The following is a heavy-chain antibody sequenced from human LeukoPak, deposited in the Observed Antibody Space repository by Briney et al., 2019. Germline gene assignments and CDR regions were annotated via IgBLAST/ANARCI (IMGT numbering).Heavy chain of an antibody. D-gene: IGHD4-23*01. Sequence: SETLSLTCAVYGGSFSGYYWSWIRQPPGKGLEWIGEINHSGSTNYNPSLKSRVTKSVDTSKNQFSLKLSSVTAADTAVYYCARGGKYWGQGTLVTVSS. CDR1: GGSFSGYY. V-gene: IGHV4-34*01. CDR3: ARGGKY. J-gene: IGHJ4*02. CDR2: INHSGST.